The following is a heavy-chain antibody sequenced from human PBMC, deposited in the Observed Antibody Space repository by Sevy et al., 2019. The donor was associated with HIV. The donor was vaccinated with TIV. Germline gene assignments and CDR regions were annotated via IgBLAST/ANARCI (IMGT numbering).Heavy chain of an antibody. CDR1: GGSITSLY. D-gene: IGHD1-26*01. CDR3: AGENAWGRGYS. J-gene: IGHJ4*02. Sequence: SETLSLTCTVSGGSITSLYWNWIRQPPGKGLEWIANINYNGHINYNPSLKSLVTLSLDTSNNQFSLRLSSVTAAETAMYYCAGENAWGRGYSWGQGTLVTVSS. CDR2: INYNGHI. V-gene: IGHV4-59*08.